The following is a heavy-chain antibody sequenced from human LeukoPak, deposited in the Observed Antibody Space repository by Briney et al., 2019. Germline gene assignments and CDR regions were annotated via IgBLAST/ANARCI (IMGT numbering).Heavy chain of an antibody. CDR3: ATRVTTFLQ. J-gene: IGHJ4*02. V-gene: IGHV3-21*01. CDR2: ISSSGSNI. D-gene: IGHD4-11*01. Sequence: PGGSLRLSCAGSNFTFSSYTLNWVRQGPGKGLEWLSSISSSGSNIYYADSVKGRFTISRDNAKKTSFLQMNSLRAEDSAVYYCATRVTTFLQWGQGTLVTVSS. CDR1: NFTFSSYT.